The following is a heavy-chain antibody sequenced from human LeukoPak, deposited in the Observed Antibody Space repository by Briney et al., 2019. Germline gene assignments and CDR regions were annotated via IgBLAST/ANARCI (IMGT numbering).Heavy chain of an antibody. Sequence: SVKVSCKTSGGSFSNYAISWVRQAPGQGLEWMGGIIPVFDAQNYAQKFQGRVTITADESTTTAYMELNSLRSEDTAIYYCARVTVDGNGHFGGFDPWGQGTLVTVSS. J-gene: IGHJ5*02. D-gene: IGHD2-8*01. CDR3: ARVTVDGNGHFGGFDP. V-gene: IGHV1-69*13. CDR1: GGSFSNYA. CDR2: IIPVFDAQ.